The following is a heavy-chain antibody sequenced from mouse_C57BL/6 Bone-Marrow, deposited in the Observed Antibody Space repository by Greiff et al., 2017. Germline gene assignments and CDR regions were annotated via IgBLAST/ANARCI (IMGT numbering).Heavy chain of an antibody. CDR1: GYTFTSYW. D-gene: IGHD2-2*01. CDR3: AREGVLSAWFAY. CDR2: IDPSDSYT. Sequence: QVQLQQPGAELVMPGASVKLSCKASGYTFTSYWMHWVKQRPGQGLEWIGEIDPSDSYTTYNQKFKGKSTLTVDKSSSTAYMQLSSLTSEDSAVDDGAREGVLSAWFAYWGQGTTLTVSS. J-gene: IGHJ2*01. V-gene: IGHV1-69*01.